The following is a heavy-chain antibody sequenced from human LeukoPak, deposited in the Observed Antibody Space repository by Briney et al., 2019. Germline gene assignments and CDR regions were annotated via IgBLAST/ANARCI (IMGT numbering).Heavy chain of an antibody. CDR1: GFTFSSYA. CDR2: ISYDGSNK. Sequence: PGGSLRLSCAASGFTFSSYAMHWVRQAPGKGLEWVAVISYDGSNKYYADSVKGRLTISRDNSKNTLHLQMNSLRAEDTAVYYCARVITMIVVDYWGQGTLVTVSS. D-gene: IGHD3-22*01. V-gene: IGHV3-30-3*01. J-gene: IGHJ4*02. CDR3: ARVITMIVVDY.